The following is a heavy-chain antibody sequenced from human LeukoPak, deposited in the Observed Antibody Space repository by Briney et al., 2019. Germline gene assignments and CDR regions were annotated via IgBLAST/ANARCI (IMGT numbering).Heavy chain of an antibody. CDR2: IYTGGNT. V-gene: IGHV3-66*01. D-gene: IGHD2-15*01. CDR3: ARDGRRGPDCNGGGCYFVPGQ. Sequence: GGSLRLSCAASGFTLSGHYMSWVRQAPGRGLEWVSDIYTGGNTYYADSVKGRFTISRDSSKNTLCLQMNSLRGEDTAVYYCARDGRRGPDCNGGGCYFVPGQWGEGTVVTVS. J-gene: IGHJ4*02. CDR1: GFTLSGHY.